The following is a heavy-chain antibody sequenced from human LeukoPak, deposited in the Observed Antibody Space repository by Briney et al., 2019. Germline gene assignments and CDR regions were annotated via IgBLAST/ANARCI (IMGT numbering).Heavy chain of an antibody. D-gene: IGHD3-10*02. CDR3: ARCGVLGDFDY. CDR1: GYTFTSHA. J-gene: IGHJ4*02. V-gene: IGHV1-3*01. CDR2: INAGNGNT. Sequence: GASVKVSCKASGYTFTSHALHWVRQAPGQRLEWMGWINAGNGNTKYSQRFQGRVTITTDTSASTAYMELISLKSEDTAVYFCARCGVLGDFDYWGQGTLVAVSS.